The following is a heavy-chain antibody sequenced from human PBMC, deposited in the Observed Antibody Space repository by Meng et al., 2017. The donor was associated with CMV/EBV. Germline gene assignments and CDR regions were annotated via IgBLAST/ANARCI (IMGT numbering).Heavy chain of an antibody. CDR1: GGSISSSSYY. CDR2: IYYSGST. V-gene: IGHV4-39*07. Sequence: SETLSLTCTVSGGSISSSSYYWGWIRQPPGKGLEWIGSIYYSGSTYYNPSLKSRVTISVDTSKNQFSLKLSSVTAADTAVYYCASSESNYGSYYYGMDVWGQGTTVSVSS. D-gene: IGHD4-11*01. CDR3: ASSESNYGSYYYGMDV. J-gene: IGHJ6*02.